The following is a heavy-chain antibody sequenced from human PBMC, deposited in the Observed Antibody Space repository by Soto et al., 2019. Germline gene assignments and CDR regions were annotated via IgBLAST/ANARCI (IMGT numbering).Heavy chain of an antibody. Sequence: GRSLRLSCAASGFIFNSYTMNWLRQAPGKGLEWVSSISSSGSFTDYADSVRGRFTISRDNAKNSLYLQMTSLSAEDTAVYYCSTSGSGWYGVDFDVWGQGTKVTVSS. CDR2: ISSSGSFT. V-gene: IGHV3-21*01. CDR3: STSGSGWYGVDFDV. CDR1: GFIFNSYT. J-gene: IGHJ3*01. D-gene: IGHD6-19*01.